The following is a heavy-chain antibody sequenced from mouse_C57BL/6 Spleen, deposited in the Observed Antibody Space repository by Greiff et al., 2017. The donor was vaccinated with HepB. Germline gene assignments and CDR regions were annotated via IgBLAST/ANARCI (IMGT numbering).Heavy chain of an antibody. CDR2: IYPGSGNT. CDR1: GYTFTDYY. J-gene: IGHJ2*01. V-gene: IGHV1-76*01. Sequence: VQLQESGAELVRPGASVKLSCKASGYTFTDYYINWVKQRPGQGLEWIARIYPGSGNTYYNEKFKGKATLTAEKSSSTAYMQLSSLTSEDSAVYFCARDYYGNFYYFDYWGQGTTLTVSS. CDR3: ARDYYGNFYYFDY. D-gene: IGHD2-1*01.